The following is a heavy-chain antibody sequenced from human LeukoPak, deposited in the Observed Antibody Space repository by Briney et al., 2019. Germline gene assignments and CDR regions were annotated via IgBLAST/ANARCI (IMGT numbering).Heavy chain of an antibody. J-gene: IGHJ4*02. Sequence: SVTLSLTCTVSGGSISSGGYYWSWIRQHPGKGLEWIGYIYYSGSTYYNPSLKSRVTISVDTSKNQFSLKLSSVTAADTAVYYCAREGYSYGHDYWGQGTLVTVSS. CDR2: IYYSGST. V-gene: IGHV4-31*03. CDR1: GGSISSGGYY. D-gene: IGHD5-18*01. CDR3: AREGYSYGHDY.